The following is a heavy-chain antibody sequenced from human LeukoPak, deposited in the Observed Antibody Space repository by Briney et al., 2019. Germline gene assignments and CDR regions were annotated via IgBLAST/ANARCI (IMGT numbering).Heavy chain of an antibody. V-gene: IGHV3-74*01. CDR3: ASPDPSRGSGSGGYFYGMDV. Sequence: PGGSLRLSCAASGFIFSKNWMHWVRQAPGKGLVWVSRIKGDGSSTSYADSVKGRFTISRDNAKNTLYLQMNSLRAEDTAVYYCASPDPSRGSGSGGYFYGMDVWGQETTVTVSS. D-gene: IGHD3-10*01. CDR1: GFIFSKNW. J-gene: IGHJ6*02. CDR2: IKGDGSST.